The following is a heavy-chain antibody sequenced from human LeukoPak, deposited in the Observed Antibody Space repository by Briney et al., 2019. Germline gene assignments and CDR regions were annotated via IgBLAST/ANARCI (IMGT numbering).Heavy chain of an antibody. V-gene: IGHV4-39*07. CDR2: IYYSGST. J-gene: IGHJ4*02. Sequence: SETLSLTCTVSGGSISSSSYYWGCIRQPPGKGLECIGSIYYSGSTYYNPSLKSRVTISVDTSKNQFSLKLSSVTAADTAVYYCARVRANYYDSSGIDYWGQGTLVTVSS. CDR3: ARVRANYYDSSGIDY. D-gene: IGHD3-22*01. CDR1: GGSISSSSYY.